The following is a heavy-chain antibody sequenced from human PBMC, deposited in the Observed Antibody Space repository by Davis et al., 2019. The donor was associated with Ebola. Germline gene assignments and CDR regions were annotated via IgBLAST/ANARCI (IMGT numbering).Heavy chain of an antibody. Sequence: ASVKVSCKASGYTFTSYYMHWVRQAPGQGLEWMGIINPSGGSTSYAQKFQGRVTMTRDTSTSTVYMELSSLRSEDTAVYYCARDPRPDIVVVPAAFYYYYYMDVWGKGTTVTVSS. CDR2: INPSGGST. CDR3: ARDPRPDIVVVPAAFYYYYYMDV. CDR1: GYTFTSYY. D-gene: IGHD2-2*01. J-gene: IGHJ6*03. V-gene: IGHV1-46*01.